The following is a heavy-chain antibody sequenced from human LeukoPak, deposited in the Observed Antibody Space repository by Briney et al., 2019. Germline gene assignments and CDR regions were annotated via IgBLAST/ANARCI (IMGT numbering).Heavy chain of an antibody. CDR3: ARMGSHYDKVWGSHRYFDY. V-gene: IGHV4-59*01. D-gene: IGHD3-16*02. CDR1: GGSISSYY. J-gene: IGHJ4*02. Sequence: KASETLSLTCTVSGGSISSYYWSWIRQPPGKGLEWIGYIYYSGSTNYNPSLKSRVTISVDTSKNQFSLKLSSVTAADTALYYCARMGSHYDKVWGSHRYFDYWGQGTLVTVSS. CDR2: IYYSGST.